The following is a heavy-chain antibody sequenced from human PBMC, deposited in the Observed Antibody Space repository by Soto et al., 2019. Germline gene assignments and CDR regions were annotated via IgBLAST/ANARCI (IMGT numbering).Heavy chain of an antibody. J-gene: IGHJ4*02. CDR2: ISTYNGNT. D-gene: IGHD2-15*01. CDR1: GYTFNNYA. CDR3: ARQWSTVVGPYHY. Sequence: QVQLVQSGGEVKKPGASVRVSCKASGYTFNNYAISWVRQAPGQGPEWMGWISTYNGNTHYAQNLQGRVTMTRDTSTSTAYMELRSLRSDDTAVYHCARQWSTVVGPYHYWGQGTLVTVSS. V-gene: IGHV1-18*01.